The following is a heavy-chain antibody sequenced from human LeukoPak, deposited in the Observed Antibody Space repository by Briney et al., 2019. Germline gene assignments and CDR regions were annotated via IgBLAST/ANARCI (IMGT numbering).Heavy chain of an antibody. Sequence: SETLSLTCTVSGGSISSSSYYWGWIRQPPGKGLEWIGSIYYSGSTYYNPSLKSRVTISVDTSKNQFSLKLSSVTAADMAVYYCASPYYYAQRGGAFDIWGQGTMVTVSS. J-gene: IGHJ3*02. V-gene: IGHV4-39*07. CDR1: GGSISSSSYY. CDR3: ASPYYYAQRGGAFDI. D-gene: IGHD3-10*01. CDR2: IYYSGST.